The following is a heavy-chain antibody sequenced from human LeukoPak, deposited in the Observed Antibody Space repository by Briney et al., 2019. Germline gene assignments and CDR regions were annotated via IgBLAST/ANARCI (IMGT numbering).Heavy chain of an antibody. CDR2: ISYDGSNK. V-gene: IGHV3-30-3*01. CDR1: GFTFSSYA. J-gene: IGHJ4*02. D-gene: IGHD3-16*01. CDR3: ARDRWGRELPYFDY. Sequence: GGSLRLSCAASGFTFSSYAMHWVRQAPGKGLEWVAVISYDGSNKYYADSVKGRFTISRDNSKNTLYLQMNSLRAEDTAVYYCARDRWGRELPYFDYWGQGALVTVSS.